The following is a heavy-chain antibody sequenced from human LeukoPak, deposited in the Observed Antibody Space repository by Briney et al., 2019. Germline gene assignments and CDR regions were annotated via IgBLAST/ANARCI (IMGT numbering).Heavy chain of an antibody. CDR2: IYSSGST. J-gene: IGHJ4*02. CDR3: ASYSGSNAYYGY. D-gene: IGHD1-26*01. Sequence: SETLSLTCTVSGGSISSYYWNWIRQPAGKGLEWIGRIYSSGSTNYNPSLKSRVTMSVDTSKNQFSLKLSSVTAADTAVYYCASYSGSNAYYGYWGQGTLVTVSS. V-gene: IGHV4-4*07. CDR1: GGSISSYY.